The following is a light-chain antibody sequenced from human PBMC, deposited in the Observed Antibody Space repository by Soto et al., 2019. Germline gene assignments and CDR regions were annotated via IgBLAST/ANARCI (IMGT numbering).Light chain of an antibody. CDR1: SSDVGGYNH. V-gene: IGLV2-11*01. Sequence: QSALTQPRSVSGSPGQSVTISCTGTSSDVGGYNHVSWYQQNPGEAPKVMIFDVSKRPSGVPDRFSGSKSDNTASLTISGLQAEDEADYYCCSYAGSSAYVLGAGTKLTVL. J-gene: IGLJ1*01. CDR2: DVS. CDR3: CSYAGSSAYV.